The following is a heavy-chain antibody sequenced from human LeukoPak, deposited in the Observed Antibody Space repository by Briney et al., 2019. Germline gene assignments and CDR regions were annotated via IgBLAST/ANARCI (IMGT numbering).Heavy chain of an antibody. J-gene: IGHJ6*03. CDR3: ARDGPLKYCSSTSCYSSYMDV. Sequence: PGGSLRLSCAASGFTFSSYAMTWVRQAPGKGLEWVSALSGSGGSTYYADSVKGRFTISRDNAKNSLYLQMNSLRAEDTAVYYCARDGPLKYCSSTSCYSSYMDVWGKGTTVTVSS. D-gene: IGHD2-2*01. CDR2: LSGSGGST. V-gene: IGHV3-23*01. CDR1: GFTFSSYA.